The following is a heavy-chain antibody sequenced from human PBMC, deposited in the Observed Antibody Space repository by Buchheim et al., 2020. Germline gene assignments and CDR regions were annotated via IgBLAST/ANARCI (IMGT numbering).Heavy chain of an antibody. V-gene: IGHV3-30*18. CDR1: GFTFSSYG. J-gene: IGHJ4*02. CDR2: ISYDGSNK. CDR3: AKDFRRAFDY. Sequence: QLQLVESGGGVVQPGRSLRLSCAASGFTFSSYGMHWVRQAPGKGLEWVAVISYDGSNKYYADSVKGRFTISRDNSKNTLYLQMNSLRAEDTAVYYCAKDFRRAFDYWGQGTL.